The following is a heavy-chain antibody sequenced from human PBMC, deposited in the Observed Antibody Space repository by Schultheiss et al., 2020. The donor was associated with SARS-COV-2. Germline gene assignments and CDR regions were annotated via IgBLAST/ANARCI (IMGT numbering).Heavy chain of an antibody. CDR3: ARVFGVTGTDY. CDR2: IYYSGST. CDR1: GGSVSSGTYY. D-gene: IGHD1-20*01. Sequence: SETLSLTCTVSGGSVSSGTYYWSWIRQPPGKGLEWIGYIYYSGSTYYNPSLKSRVTISVDTSKNQFSLKLRSVTAADTAVYYCARVFGVTGTDYWGQGTLVTVSS. V-gene: IGHV4-30-4*08. J-gene: IGHJ4*02.